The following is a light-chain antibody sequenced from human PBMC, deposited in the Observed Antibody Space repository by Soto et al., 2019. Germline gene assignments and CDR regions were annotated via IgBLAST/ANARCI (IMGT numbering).Light chain of an antibody. CDR1: QSISRY. J-gene: IGKJ4*01. CDR3: QHYRGYPLT. CDR2: KAS. Sequence: DIQMTQSPSTLSASVGDRVTIACRASQSISRYLAWYQQQPGKARILLIYKASSLESGVPSRFSGSGSGTEFTLTISSLQPDDFATYYCQHYRGYPLTFGGGTQVEIK. V-gene: IGKV1-5*03.